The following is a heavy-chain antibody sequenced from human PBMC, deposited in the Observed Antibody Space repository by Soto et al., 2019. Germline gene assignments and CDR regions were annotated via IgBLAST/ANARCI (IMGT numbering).Heavy chain of an antibody. CDR2: IYYSGST. D-gene: IGHD2-15*01. V-gene: IGHV4-39*01. J-gene: IGHJ4*02. Sequence: QLQLQESGPGLVKPSETLSLTCTVSGGSISSSSYYWGWIRQPPGKGLEWIGSIYYSGSTYYNPPLKSRVTLSVDTSKNQFSLKLSSVTAADTAVYYCARHAGTNIVVVVAATYYFDYWGQGTLVTVSS. CDR1: GGSISSSSYY. CDR3: ARHAGTNIVVVVAATYYFDY.